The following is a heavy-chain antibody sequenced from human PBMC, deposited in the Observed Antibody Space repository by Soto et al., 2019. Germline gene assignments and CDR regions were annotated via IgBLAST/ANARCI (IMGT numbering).Heavy chain of an antibody. J-gene: IGHJ6*02. CDR2: IIPIFGTA. CDR1: GGTFSSYA. D-gene: IGHD3-16*01. Sequence: QVQLVQSGAEVKKPGSSVKVSCKASGGTFSSYAISWVRQAPGQGLEWMGGIIPIFGTANYAQKFQGRVTITADEATSTAYMELSSLSSEDTAVYSCARDHYYDYVGQSADYSYGMDVWGQGTPVTVSS. V-gene: IGHV1-69*01. CDR3: ARDHYYDYVGQSADYSYGMDV.